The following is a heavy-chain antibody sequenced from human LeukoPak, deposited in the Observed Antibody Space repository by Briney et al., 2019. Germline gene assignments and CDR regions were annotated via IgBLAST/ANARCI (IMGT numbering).Heavy chain of an antibody. CDR3: AKDVHTVYPAPVDY. D-gene: IGHD4-11*01. Sequence: GGSLRLSCAASGFTFSSYAISWVRQAPGKRLEWVSAISGSGGSTYYADSVKGRFTISRDNSKNTLYLQMNSLRAEDTAVYYCAKDVHTVYPAPVDYWGQGTLVTVSS. J-gene: IGHJ4*02. CDR2: ISGSGGST. V-gene: IGHV3-23*01. CDR1: GFTFSSYA.